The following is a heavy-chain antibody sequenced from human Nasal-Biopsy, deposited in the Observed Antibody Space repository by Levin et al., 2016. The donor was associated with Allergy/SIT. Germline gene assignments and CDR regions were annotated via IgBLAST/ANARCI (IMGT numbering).Heavy chain of an antibody. CDR2: SDPEDDDT. CDR3: ATSVWLFRLFGTAEAFDI. V-gene: IGHV1-24*01. J-gene: IGHJ3*02. D-gene: IGHD3-22*01. Sequence: ASVKVSCKVSGYTLAEFSMYWMRQAPGKGLEWMGSSDPEDDDTIYAQKFQGRITMTDDTSTDTAYMELSSLRSEDTAVYYCATSVWLFRLFGTAEAFDIWGQGTTVTVSS. CDR1: GYTLAEFS.